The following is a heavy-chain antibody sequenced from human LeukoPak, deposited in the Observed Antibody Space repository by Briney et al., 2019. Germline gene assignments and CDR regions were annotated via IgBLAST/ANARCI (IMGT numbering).Heavy chain of an antibody. CDR1: GFTFSNYN. D-gene: IGHD2-15*01. V-gene: IGHV3-23*01. CDR2: MSSSDDGR. J-gene: IGHJ4*02. CDR3: AKAPVTSCRGAFCYPFDY. Sequence: GGSLRLSCAASGFTFSNYNMNWVRQAPGKGLEWVSAMSSSDDGRYYAASVRGRFTISRDTSRSTLYLQMNSLRAEDAAVYYCAKAPVTSCRGAFCYPFDYWGQGTLVTVSS.